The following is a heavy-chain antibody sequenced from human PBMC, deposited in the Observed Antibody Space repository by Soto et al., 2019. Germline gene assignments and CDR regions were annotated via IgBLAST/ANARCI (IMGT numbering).Heavy chain of an antibody. CDR3: ARGGYYDSSGYYGY. Sequence: SETLSLTCTVSGGSISSYYWSWIRQPPGKGLEWIGYIYYSGSTYYNPSLKSRVTISVDTSKNQFSLKLSSVTAADTAVYYCARGGYYDSSGYYGYWGQGTLVTVSS. D-gene: IGHD3-22*01. CDR2: IYYSGST. CDR1: GGSISSYY. V-gene: IGHV4-59*12. J-gene: IGHJ4*02.